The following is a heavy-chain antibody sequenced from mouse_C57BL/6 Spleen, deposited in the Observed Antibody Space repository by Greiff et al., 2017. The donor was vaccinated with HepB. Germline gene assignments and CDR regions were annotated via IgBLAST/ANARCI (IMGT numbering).Heavy chain of an antibody. J-gene: IGHJ2*01. CDR2: INPNNGGT. V-gene: IGHV1-26*01. CDR3: ARGGFDY. Sequence: VQLQQSGPELVKPGASVKISCKASGYTFTDYYMNWVKQSHGRSLEWIGDINPNNGGTSYNQKFKGKATLTVDKSSSTAYMELRSLTSVDSAVYYCARGGFDYWGQGTTLTVSS. CDR1: GYTFTDYY.